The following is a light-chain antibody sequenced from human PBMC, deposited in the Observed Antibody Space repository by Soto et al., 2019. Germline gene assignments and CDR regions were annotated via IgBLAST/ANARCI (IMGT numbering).Light chain of an antibody. CDR1: QDISNY. Sequence: DIQMTQSPSSLSASVGDRVTITCQASQDISNYLNWYQQKPGKAPKLLISDASTLETGVPSRFSGGGSGTDFTFTISSLLAEDIAIYYCQQYDTPPPFTFGPGTKVDIK. J-gene: IGKJ3*01. CDR2: DAS. CDR3: QQYDTPPPFT. V-gene: IGKV1-33*01.